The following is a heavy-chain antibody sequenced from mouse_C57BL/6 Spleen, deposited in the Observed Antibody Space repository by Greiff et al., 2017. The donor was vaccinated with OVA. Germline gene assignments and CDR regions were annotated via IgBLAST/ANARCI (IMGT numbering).Heavy chain of an antibody. V-gene: IGHV1-64*01. CDR1: GYTFTSYW. Sequence: QVQLKQPGAELVKPGASVKLSCKASGYTFTSYWMHWVKQRPGQGLEWIGMIHPNSGSTNYNEKFKSKATLTVDKSSSTAYMQLSSLTSEDSAVYYCARGAVVATSDAMDYWGQGTSVTVSS. CDR3: ARGAVVATSDAMDY. J-gene: IGHJ4*01. D-gene: IGHD1-1*01. CDR2: IHPNSGST.